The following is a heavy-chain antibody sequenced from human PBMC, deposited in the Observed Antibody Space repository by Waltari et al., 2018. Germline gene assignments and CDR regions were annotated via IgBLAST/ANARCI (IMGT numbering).Heavy chain of an antibody. V-gene: IGHV4-4*02. J-gene: IGHJ4*02. Sequence: QVQLQESGPGLVKPSGTLSLTCAVSGDSISSKYWWSWVRQSPGKGLEWIGEIYHSGKTYYNPYLKSRVTISVDKSKNQFSLNLSSVTAADTAVYYCAADRGVGLYFDYWGQGTLVTVSS. CDR1: GDSISSKYW. D-gene: IGHD2-8*02. CDR2: IYHSGKT. CDR3: AADRGVGLYFDY.